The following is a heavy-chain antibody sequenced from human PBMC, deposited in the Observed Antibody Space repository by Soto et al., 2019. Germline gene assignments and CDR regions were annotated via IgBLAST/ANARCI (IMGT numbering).Heavy chain of an antibody. J-gene: IGHJ4*02. CDR1: GGSISSYY. CDR3: ARDLPGSGPSYFDY. V-gene: IGHV4-59*01. D-gene: IGHD3-10*01. Sequence: LSLTCTVSGGSISSYYWSWIRQPPGKGLEWIGYIYYSGGTNYNPSLKSRVTISVDTSKNQFSLKLSSVTAADTAVYYCARDLPGSGPSYFDYWGQGTLVTVSS. CDR2: IYYSGGT.